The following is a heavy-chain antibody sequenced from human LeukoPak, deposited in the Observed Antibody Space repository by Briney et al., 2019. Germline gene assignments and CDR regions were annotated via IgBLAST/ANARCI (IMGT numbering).Heavy chain of an antibody. Sequence: GGSLRLSCAASSGFTFSDYYVSWIRQAPGKGLEWVSAISGSGDSAYYADSVKGRFTISRDNSKNTLYLQMNSLRAEDTAVYYCAKGGRQGDASSYYLYFDYWGQGTLVTVSS. D-gene: IGHD1-26*01. CDR1: GFTFSDYY. V-gene: IGHV3-23*01. CDR3: AKGGRQGDASSYYLYFDY. CDR2: ISGSGDSA. J-gene: IGHJ4*02.